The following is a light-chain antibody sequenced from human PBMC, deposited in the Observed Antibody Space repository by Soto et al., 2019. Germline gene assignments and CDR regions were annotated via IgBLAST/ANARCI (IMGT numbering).Light chain of an antibody. Sequence: QSVLTQPRSASGSPGQSVTISCTGTSSDVGGYNYVSWYQQHPGKAPKLMIYEVSKRPSGVPDRFSGSKSGNTASLTVSGLQAEEEADYYCSSYAGSYRVFGTGTKLTV. CDR1: SSDVGGYNY. J-gene: IGLJ1*01. CDR3: SSYAGSYRV. CDR2: EVS. V-gene: IGLV2-8*01.